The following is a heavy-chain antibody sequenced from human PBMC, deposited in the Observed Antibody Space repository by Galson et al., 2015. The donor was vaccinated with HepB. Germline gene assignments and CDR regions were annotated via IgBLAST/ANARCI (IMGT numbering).Heavy chain of an antibody. CDR2: IIPILGIA. CDR1: GGTFSSYT. V-gene: IGHV1-69*04. Sequence: SVKVSCKASGGTFSSYTISWVRQAPGQGLEWMGRIIPILGIANYAQKFQGRVTITADKSTSTAYMELSSLRSEDTAVYYCARDRTHDSSGYYDYWGQGTLVTVSS. CDR3: ARDRTHDSSGYYDY. J-gene: IGHJ4*02. D-gene: IGHD3-22*01.